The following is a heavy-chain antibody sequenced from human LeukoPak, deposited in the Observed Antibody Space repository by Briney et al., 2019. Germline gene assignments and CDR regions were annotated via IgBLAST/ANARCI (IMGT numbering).Heavy chain of an antibody. J-gene: IGHJ4*01. V-gene: IGHV1-2*02. CDR3: ARVGFGELWFDY. D-gene: IGHD3-10*01. CDR2: INPNSGAT. CDR1: GYTFTGYY. Sequence: GASVKVSCKASGYTFTGYYMHWVRQAPGQGLEWMGWINPNSGATNYAQKFQGRVTLTRDTSISTAYMELSRLRSDDTAVYYCARVGFGELWFDYWGHGTLVTVSS.